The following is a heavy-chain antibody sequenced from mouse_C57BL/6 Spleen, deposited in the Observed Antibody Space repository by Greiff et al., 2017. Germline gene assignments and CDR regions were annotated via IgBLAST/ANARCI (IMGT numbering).Heavy chain of an antibody. J-gene: IGHJ4*01. CDR1: GFNIKDDY. CDR3: TKMGYAMDY. D-gene: IGHD2-3*01. Sequence: EVMLVESGAELVRPGASVKLSCTASGFNIKDDYMHWVKQRPEQGLEWIGWIDPENGDTEYASKFQGKATITADTSSNTAYLQLSSLTSEDTAVYYCTKMGYAMDYWGQGTSVTVSS. V-gene: IGHV14-4*01. CDR2: IDPENGDT.